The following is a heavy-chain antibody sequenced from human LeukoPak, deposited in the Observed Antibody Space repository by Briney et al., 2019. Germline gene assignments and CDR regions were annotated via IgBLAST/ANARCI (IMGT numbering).Heavy chain of an antibody. CDR1: GFTFSSYW. CDR3: ARVVVKRNDLAY. V-gene: IGHV3-74*01. J-gene: IGHJ4*02. CDR2: INSDGSST. D-gene: IGHD3-22*01. Sequence: GGSLRLSCAASGFTFSSYWMHWVRQAPGKGLVWVSRINSDGSSTSYADSVKGRFTISRDNAKNTLYLQMNSLRAEDTAVCYCARVVVKRNDLAYWGQGTLVTVSS.